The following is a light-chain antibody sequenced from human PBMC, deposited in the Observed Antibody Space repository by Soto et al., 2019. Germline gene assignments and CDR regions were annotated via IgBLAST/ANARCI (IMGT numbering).Light chain of an antibody. J-gene: IGKJ5*01. V-gene: IGKV1-9*01. CDR1: QGIDTS. Sequence: ILLTQSPSSLSASVGGRVTITCRASQGIDTSLAWYQQKPGKAPKLLIYAASNSQSGVPSRFSGSGSGTHFTLTISSLQPEDFATYYCQQLHGYPITFGQGTRLEIK. CDR2: AAS. CDR3: QQLHGYPIT.